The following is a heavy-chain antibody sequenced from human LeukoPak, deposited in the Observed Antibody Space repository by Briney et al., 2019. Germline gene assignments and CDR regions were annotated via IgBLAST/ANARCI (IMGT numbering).Heavy chain of an antibody. V-gene: IGHV4-4*08. CDR1: GGSISSYY. J-gene: IGHJ3*02. CDR3: ARRNDFHI. Sequence: SETLSLTCTVSGGSISSYYWSWIRQPPGKGLEWIGYIYSNEATEYKPSLKSRVTISADTSKNQFSLKLTSVTAADTAIYYCARRNDFHIWGQGTMVTVSS. CDR2: IYSNEAT.